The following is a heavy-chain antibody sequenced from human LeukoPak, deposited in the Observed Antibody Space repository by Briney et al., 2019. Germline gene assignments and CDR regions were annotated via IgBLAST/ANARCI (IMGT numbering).Heavy chain of an antibody. V-gene: IGHV3-23*01. J-gene: IGHJ5*02. CDR3: ARDSAHIVVVPVVIPPGLVNWFDP. CDR1: GFTFRTYA. D-gene: IGHD2-2*01. Sequence: GGSLRLSCTGSGFTFRTYAFSWVRQAPGKGLEWVSATGSNGLTYYADSVKGRFTISRDNSKNALYLQMNSLRAEDTAVYYCARDSAHIVVVPVVIPPGLVNWFDPWGQGTLVTVSS. CDR2: TGSNGLT.